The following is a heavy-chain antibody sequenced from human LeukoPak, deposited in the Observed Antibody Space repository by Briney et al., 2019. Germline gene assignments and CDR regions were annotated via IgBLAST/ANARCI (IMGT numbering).Heavy chain of an antibody. D-gene: IGHD3-3*01. CDR2: ITGSGGST. Sequence: GGSLRLSCAASGFTFSTYNMNWVRQAPGKGLEWVSGITGSGGSTYYADSVKGRFTISRDNSKNTLYLQMNSLRAEDTAIYYCARDERLLSFLKWGQGTLVTVSS. CDR1: GFTFSTYN. CDR3: ARDERLLSFLK. J-gene: IGHJ4*02. V-gene: IGHV3-23*01.